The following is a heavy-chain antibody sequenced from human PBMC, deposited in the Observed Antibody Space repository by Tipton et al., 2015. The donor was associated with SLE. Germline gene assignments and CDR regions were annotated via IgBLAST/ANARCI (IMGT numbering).Heavy chain of an antibody. Sequence: TLSLTCIVSGGSISSGGYYWSWIRRHPGKGLEWIGYMYYSGSTYYNPSLKSRVSISVDTSKNQFSLKLSSLTAADTAVYYCARGRRGYTAYVVPDYWGQGTQVTVSS. J-gene: IGHJ4*02. CDR2: MYYSGST. V-gene: IGHV4-31*03. CDR3: ARGRRGYTAYVVPDY. CDR1: GGSISSGGYY. D-gene: IGHD5-12*01.